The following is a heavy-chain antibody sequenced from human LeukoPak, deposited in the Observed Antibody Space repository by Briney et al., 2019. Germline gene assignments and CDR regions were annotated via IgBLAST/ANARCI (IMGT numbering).Heavy chain of an antibody. CDR2: IYHSGST. Sequence: SETLSLTCAVSGGSISSSNWWSWVRQPPGKGLEWIGEIYHSGSTNYNPSLESRVTISVDKSKNQFSLKLSSVTAADTAVYYCARTQLTGAFDIWGQGTMVTVSS. V-gene: IGHV4-4*02. J-gene: IGHJ3*02. CDR3: ARTQLTGAFDI. CDR1: GGSISSSNW. D-gene: IGHD2-2*01.